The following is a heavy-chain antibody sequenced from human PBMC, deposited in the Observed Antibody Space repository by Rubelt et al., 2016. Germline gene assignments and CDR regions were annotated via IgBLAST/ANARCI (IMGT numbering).Heavy chain of an antibody. J-gene: IGHJ6*02. CDR1: GLTVRSNY. Sequence: PGGSLRLSCGASGLTVRSNYMSWVRQAPGKGLEWVSMINSAGDTYYADSVKGRFVISRDNSKNTLYLQMSSLRAEDTAVYYCARDIGGSSWYSLGMDVWGQGTTVTVSS. CDR3: ARDIGGSSWYSLGMDV. CDR2: INSAGDT. V-gene: IGHV3-53*01. D-gene: IGHD6-13*01.